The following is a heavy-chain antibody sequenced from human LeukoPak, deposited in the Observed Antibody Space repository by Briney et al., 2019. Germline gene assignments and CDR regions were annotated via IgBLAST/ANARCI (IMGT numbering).Heavy chain of an antibody. Sequence: GGSLRLSCAASGFTFSNYAMSWVRQAPGEGLEWVSAITASGSSTYYADSVKGRFTISRDNAKNSLYLQMNSLRAEDTAVYYCARGYYDSSGYGYWGQGTLVTVSS. J-gene: IGHJ4*02. V-gene: IGHV3-23*01. D-gene: IGHD3-22*01. CDR1: GFTFSNYA. CDR3: ARGYYDSSGYGY. CDR2: ITASGSST.